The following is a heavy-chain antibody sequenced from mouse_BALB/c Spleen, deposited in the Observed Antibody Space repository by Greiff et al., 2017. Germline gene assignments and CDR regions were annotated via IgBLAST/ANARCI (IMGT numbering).Heavy chain of an antibody. CDR1: GYSFTDYT. V-gene: IGHV1S135*01. D-gene: IGHD4-1*01. J-gene: IGHJ3*01. CDR2: LDPYNVGT. Sequence: VQLKQSGPELVTPGASVKVSCKASGYSFTDYTMYWVKQTHGKSLEWIGYLDPYNVGTSYNQKFKGKATLTVDKSSSTAFMHLNSLTSEDSAVYYCARVGRTGTWFAYWGQGTLVTVSA. CDR3: ARVGRTGTWFAY.